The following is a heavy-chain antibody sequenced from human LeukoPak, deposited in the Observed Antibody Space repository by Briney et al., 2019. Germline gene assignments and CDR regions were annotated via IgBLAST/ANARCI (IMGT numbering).Heavy chain of an antibody. D-gene: IGHD5-18*01. J-gene: IGHJ3*02. Sequence: SLRLSCAAPGFTFSSYAMHCVRQAPGKGLEYVSAISSNGGSTYYANSVKGRFTISRDNSKNTLYLQMGSLRAEDMAVYYCARVGGIDTAMVMGAFDIWGQGTMVTVSS. CDR1: GFTFSSYA. CDR2: ISSNGGST. CDR3: ARVGGIDTAMVMGAFDI. V-gene: IGHV3-64*01.